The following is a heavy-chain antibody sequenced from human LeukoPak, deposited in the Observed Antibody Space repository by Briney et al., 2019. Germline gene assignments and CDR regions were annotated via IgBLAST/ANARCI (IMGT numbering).Heavy chain of an antibody. V-gene: IGHV1-46*01. D-gene: IGHD6-19*01. CDR3: ARDVVGSVWWFDP. Sequence: ASVKVSCKTSGYTFIRYSIHWVRQAPGQGLEWMGIINPNGGDTDYAQKFQGRVAITRDTSTSTVYMELSSLRSEVTAIYYCARDVVGSVWWFDPWGQGTLVAVSS. CDR1: GYTFIRYS. J-gene: IGHJ5*02. CDR2: INPNGGDT.